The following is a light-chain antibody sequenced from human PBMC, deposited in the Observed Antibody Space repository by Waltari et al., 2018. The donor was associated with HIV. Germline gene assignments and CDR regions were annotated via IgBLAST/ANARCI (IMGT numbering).Light chain of an antibody. CDR2: WAP. CDR3: QQYYTTPWT. Sequence: DIVMTQSPDSLSVSLGERATINCKSSQSVLYSPNHKHYLAWYRQKPGQPPKLLIYWAPTRESGVPDRFSGSGSGTDFTLTISSLQAEDVAVYYCQQYYTTPWTFGQGTKVEIK. CDR1: QSVLYSPNHKHY. J-gene: IGKJ1*01. V-gene: IGKV4-1*01.